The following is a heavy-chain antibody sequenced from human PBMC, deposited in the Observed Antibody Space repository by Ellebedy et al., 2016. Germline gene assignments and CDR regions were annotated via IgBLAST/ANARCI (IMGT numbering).Heavy chain of an antibody. Sequence: ASVKVSCXASGYTFTSYGISWVRQAPGQGLEWMGWISAYNGNTNYAQKLQGRVTMTTDTSTSTAYMELRSLRSDDTAVYYCARVNYYDSSGWGYFDYWGQGTLVTVSS. CDR3: ARVNYYDSSGWGYFDY. D-gene: IGHD3-22*01. V-gene: IGHV1-18*01. CDR2: ISAYNGNT. J-gene: IGHJ4*02. CDR1: GYTFTSYG.